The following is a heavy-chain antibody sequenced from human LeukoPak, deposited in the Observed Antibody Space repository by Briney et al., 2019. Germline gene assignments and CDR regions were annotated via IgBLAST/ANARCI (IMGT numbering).Heavy chain of an antibody. CDR2: IHPNDGSS. J-gene: IGHJ4*02. Sequence: GESLKISCKASGYSFASYWIGWVRQMSGKGLEWMAIIHPNDGSSIYSPSFEGQVTISADKSINTAYLEWSTLKASDTAIYYCARHNNWAFDYWDRGTLHTVSS. CDR1: GYSFASYW. CDR3: ARHNNWAFDY. V-gene: IGHV5-51*01. D-gene: IGHD2/OR15-2a*01.